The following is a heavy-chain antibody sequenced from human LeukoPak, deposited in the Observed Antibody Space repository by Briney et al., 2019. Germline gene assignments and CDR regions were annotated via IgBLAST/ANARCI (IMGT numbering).Heavy chain of an antibody. J-gene: IGHJ4*02. D-gene: IGHD3-3*01. CDR3: ARGGTSDFWRHWRYFDY. CDR2: IYYSGST. V-gene: IGHV4-59*01. Sequence: SETLSLTCTVSGGSISSYYWSWIRQPPGKGLEWIGYIYYSGSTNYNPSLKSRVTISVDTSKNQFSLKLSSVTAADTAVYYCARGGTSDFWRHWRYFDYWGQGTLVTVSS. CDR1: GGSISSYY.